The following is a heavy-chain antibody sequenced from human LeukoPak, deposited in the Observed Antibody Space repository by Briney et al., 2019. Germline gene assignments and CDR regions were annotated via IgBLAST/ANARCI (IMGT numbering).Heavy chain of an antibody. CDR1: GYTFTYYV. CDR3: ARGEKPYDY. Sequence: GASVKVSCKTSGYTFTYYVISWVRQAPGQGLEWMGWINANNGNTNDAQKFQGRVTMTTDTSTSTAYMELRSLRSDDTAVYYCARGEKPYDYWGQGTLVSVSS. D-gene: IGHD1-26*01. V-gene: IGHV1-18*01. J-gene: IGHJ4*02. CDR2: INANNGNT.